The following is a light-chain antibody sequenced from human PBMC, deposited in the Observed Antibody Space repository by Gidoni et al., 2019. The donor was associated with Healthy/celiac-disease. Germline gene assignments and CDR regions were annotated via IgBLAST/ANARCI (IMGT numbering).Light chain of an antibody. Sequence: QSALTQPASVSGSPRQSITISCTGTSSDVGGYNYVSWYQQHPGKAPNLMIYDVSDRPSGVSTRFSGSKSCNTASLTISGLQAEDEADYYCSSYTSSGALWVFGGGTKLTVL. CDR3: SSYTSSGALWV. CDR1: SSDVGGYNY. CDR2: DVS. J-gene: IGLJ3*02. V-gene: IGLV2-14*01.